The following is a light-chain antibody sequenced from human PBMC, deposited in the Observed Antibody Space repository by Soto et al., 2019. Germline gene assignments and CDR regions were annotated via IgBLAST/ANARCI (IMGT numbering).Light chain of an antibody. CDR1: QSVTNNY. V-gene: IGKV3-20*01. J-gene: IGKJ1*01. CDR3: QQYGSSRT. Sequence: EIVLTQSPGTLSLSPGERATLSCRASQSVTNNYLAWYQQKPGQAPRLLIYGASSRAKGIPDRFSGSASGTDFTLNISRLEPEDFALYYCQQYGSSRTFGQGTKVDIK. CDR2: GAS.